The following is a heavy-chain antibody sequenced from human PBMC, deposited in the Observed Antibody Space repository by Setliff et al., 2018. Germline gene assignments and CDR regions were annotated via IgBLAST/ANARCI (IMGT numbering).Heavy chain of an antibody. CDR2: MYFNGNT. Sequence: SETLSLTCSVSGGSVYRHGYYWTWIRHHPGKCLEWVGYMYFNGNTYYNPSLESRVIISSDTSETQFSLRLTSVTAADTAVYFCARVCAHSGYPNYNRYYFIDVWGKGTPVTVSS. CDR3: ARVCAHSGYPNYNRYYFIDV. CDR1: GGSVYRHGYY. V-gene: IGHV4-31*03. J-gene: IGHJ6*04. D-gene: IGHD3-10*01.